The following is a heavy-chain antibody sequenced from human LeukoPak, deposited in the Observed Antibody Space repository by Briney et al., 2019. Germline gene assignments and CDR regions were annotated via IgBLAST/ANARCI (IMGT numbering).Heavy chain of an antibody. Sequence: ASVKVSCKASGYTFTDYGLSWVRQAPGQGLEWMGWIRVYNGDTNYAQKFQGRLTVTTDPSTSTAYMKLRSLRSDDRAAYYCARGGDNYMDFWGQGTLVTISS. J-gene: IGHJ4*02. CDR3: ARGGDNYMDF. CDR1: GYTFTDYG. V-gene: IGHV1-18*01. D-gene: IGHD1-1*01. CDR2: IRVYNGDT.